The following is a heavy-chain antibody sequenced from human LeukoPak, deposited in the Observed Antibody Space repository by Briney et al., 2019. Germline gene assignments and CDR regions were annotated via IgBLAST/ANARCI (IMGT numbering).Heavy chain of an antibody. CDR2: INPNSGGT. V-gene: IGHV1-2*02. J-gene: IGHJ4*02. D-gene: IGHD3-22*01. CDR1: GYTFTGYY. CDR3: ARDWQYYDSSGYQGDY. Sequence: ASVKVSCKASGYTFTGYYMHWVRQAPGQGLELMGWINPNSGGTNYAQKFQGRVTMTRDTSISTAYMELSRLRSDDTAVYYCARDWQYYDSSGYQGDYWGQGTLVTVSS.